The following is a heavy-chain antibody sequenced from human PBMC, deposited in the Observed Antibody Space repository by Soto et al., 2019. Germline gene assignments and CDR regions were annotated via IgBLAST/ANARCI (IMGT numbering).Heavy chain of an antibody. CDR3: ARGRYGDY. J-gene: IGHJ4*02. CDR1: GYTFTSHY. Sequence: ASVKVSCKASGYTFTSHYMHWVRQAPGQGLEWMGVINPSGGSTRYAQKFQGRVTMTRDTSTSTVYMELRSLRCDDTAVYYCARGRYGDYWGQGALVTVSS. V-gene: IGHV1-46*01. CDR2: INPSGGST. D-gene: IGHD1-1*01.